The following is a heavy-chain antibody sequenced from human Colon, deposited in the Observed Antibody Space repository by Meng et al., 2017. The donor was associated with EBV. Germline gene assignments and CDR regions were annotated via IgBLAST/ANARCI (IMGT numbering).Heavy chain of an antibody. V-gene: IGHV4-4*02. CDR3: ARGNAYNAPSFDY. CDR1: GASIGSNNW. D-gene: IGHD5-24*01. CDR2: IYHGGNT. Sequence: QVQLQESGPGLVEPSGTLSPTCAVSGASIGSNNWWSWVRQPPGKGLEWIGEIYHGGNTNYNPSLKSRVTISVDRSNDQFSLSLSSVTAADTAVYYCARGNAYNAPSFDYWGQGTLVTVSS. J-gene: IGHJ4*02.